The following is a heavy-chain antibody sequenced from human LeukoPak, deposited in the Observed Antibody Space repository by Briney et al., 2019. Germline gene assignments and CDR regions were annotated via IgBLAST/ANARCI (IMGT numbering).Heavy chain of an antibody. Sequence: SETLSLTCTVSGGSISSSSYYWGWIRQPPGKGLEWIGSIYYSGSTYYNPSLKSRVTISVDTSKNQFSLKLSSVTAADMAVYYCATLWFGESPYWDYWGQGTMVTVSS. CDR3: ATLWFGESPYWDY. D-gene: IGHD3-10*01. J-gene: IGHJ4*02. V-gene: IGHV4-39*01. CDR2: IYYSGST. CDR1: GGSISSSSYY.